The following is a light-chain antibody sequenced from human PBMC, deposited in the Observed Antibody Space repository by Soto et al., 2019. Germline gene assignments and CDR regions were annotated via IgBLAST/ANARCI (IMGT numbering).Light chain of an antibody. CDR2: AAS. J-gene: IGKJ1*01. CDR1: QSVISDY. V-gene: IGKV3-20*01. CDR3: QHFGSSRGT. Sequence: EIVLTQSPGTLSLSPGEKGTLSCRASQSVISDYLAWYQQKPGQAPRLLIYAASTRATGIPDRFSGSGSGTDFTLTITRFEPEDFAVYYCQHFGSSRGTFGQGTKVEIK.